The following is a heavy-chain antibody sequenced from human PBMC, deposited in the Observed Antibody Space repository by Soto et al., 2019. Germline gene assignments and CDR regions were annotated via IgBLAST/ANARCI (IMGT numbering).Heavy chain of an antibody. Sequence: QVQLVESGGGVVQPGRSLRLSCAASGFTFSSYGMHWVRQAPGKGLEWVAVISYDGSNKYYADSVKGRFTISRDNYKNTLYLKMNSLSAEDTAVYYCAKCGGPYGTRGDVWGQGTTVTVSS. V-gene: IGHV3-30*18. D-gene: IGHD1-1*01. CDR3: AKCGGPYGTRGDV. J-gene: IGHJ6*02. CDR1: GFTFSSYG. CDR2: ISYDGSNK.